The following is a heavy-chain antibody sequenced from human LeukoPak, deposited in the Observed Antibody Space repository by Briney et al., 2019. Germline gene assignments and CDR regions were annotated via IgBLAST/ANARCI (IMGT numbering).Heavy chain of an antibody. J-gene: IGHJ4*02. Sequence: TGGSLRLSCAASGFTFSSYGMHWVRQAPGKGLEWVAFILYDGSKKYYADSMRGRFTISRDNSKNTVFLQMNTLRSEDTAIFYCAKAASSRGRYADTFDYWGQGTQVTVSS. V-gene: IGHV3-30*02. CDR2: ILYDGSKK. CDR1: GFTFSSYG. D-gene: IGHD6-19*01. CDR3: AKAASSRGRYADTFDY.